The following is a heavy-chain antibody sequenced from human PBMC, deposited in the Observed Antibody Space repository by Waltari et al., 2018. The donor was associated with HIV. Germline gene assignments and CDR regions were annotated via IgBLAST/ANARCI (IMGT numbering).Heavy chain of an antibody. CDR2: IRHKVRSYTT. Sequence: EVQLVESGGGLVQPGGSLSLSCVGSGFTFSDHHMDWVRQAPGKGLEWIARIRHKVRSYTTEYAASVKGRFTISRDDSKNSLYLQMNSLKTEDTAVYYCARSPDGVFAFEMWGQGTMVTVSS. J-gene: IGHJ3*02. CDR1: GFTFSDHH. D-gene: IGHD2-8*01. V-gene: IGHV3-72*01. CDR3: ARSPDGVFAFEM.